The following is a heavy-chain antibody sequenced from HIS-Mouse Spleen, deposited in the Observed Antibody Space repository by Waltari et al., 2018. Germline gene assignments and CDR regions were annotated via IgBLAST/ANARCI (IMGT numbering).Heavy chain of an antibody. V-gene: IGHV1-2*02. Sequence: QVQLVQSGAEVKKPGASVKVSCKASGYTFTGYYMHWVRQAPGQGLEWMGWINPKSGGPNNAQKFQGRVTMTRDTSISTAYMELSRLRSDDTAVYYCARVFAAEYFQHWGQDTLVTVSS. J-gene: IGHJ1*01. CDR1: GYTFTGYY. CDR2: INPKSGGP. D-gene: IGHD3-10*02. CDR3: ARVFAAEYFQH.